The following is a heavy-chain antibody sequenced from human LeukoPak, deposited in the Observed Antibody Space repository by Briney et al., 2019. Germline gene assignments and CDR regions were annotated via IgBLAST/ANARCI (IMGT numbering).Heavy chain of an antibody. V-gene: IGHV1-2*02. Sequence: ASVKVSCKASGYTFTGYYMHWVRQAPGQGLEWMGWINPNSGGTNYAQKFQGRVTMTRDTSISTAYMELSRLRSDDTAVYYCARGSSDIVVVVAGNDGNWFDPWGQGTLVTVSS. CDR2: INPNSGGT. J-gene: IGHJ5*02. CDR3: ARGSSDIVVVVAGNDGNWFDP. CDR1: GYTFTGYY. D-gene: IGHD2-15*01.